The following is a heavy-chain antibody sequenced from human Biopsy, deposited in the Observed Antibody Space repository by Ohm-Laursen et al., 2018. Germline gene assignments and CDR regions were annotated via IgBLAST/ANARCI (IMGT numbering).Heavy chain of an antibody. CDR3: ARGSNEYGGLYFPH. D-gene: IGHD4-23*01. V-gene: IGHV4-61*03. Sequence: QRPGKGLEWIGHISHTGYTSYKSSLKSRVTISLDTSRKHFSLRLTSLAAADTAVYYCARGSNEYGGLYFPHWGQGTLVTVSS. CDR2: ISHTGYT. J-gene: IGHJ1*01.